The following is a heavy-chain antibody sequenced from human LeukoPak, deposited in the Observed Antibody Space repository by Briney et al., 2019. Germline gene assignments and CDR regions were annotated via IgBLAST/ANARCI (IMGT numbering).Heavy chain of an antibody. V-gene: IGHV3-23*01. J-gene: IGHJ6*02. CDR3: AQNYYGDPYYYYSMDV. Sequence: GGSLRLSCAASGLTFSTYAMSWVRQAPGKGLEWVSAVSGGGDSTFYADSVKGRFTISRDNPKNTVYQQMNSLRAEDTAVYYCAQNYYGDPYYYYSMDVWGQGTSVTVSS. D-gene: IGHD3-10*01. CDR2: VSGGGDST. CDR1: GLTFSTYA.